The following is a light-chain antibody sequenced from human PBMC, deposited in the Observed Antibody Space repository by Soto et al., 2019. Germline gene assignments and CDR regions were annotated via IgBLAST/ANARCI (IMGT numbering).Light chain of an antibody. J-gene: IGLJ1*01. CDR3: CAYAGKDTLYG. Sequence: QSALTQPRSVSGSPGQSVTISCTGTSTDVGGYNYVSWYQQHPGKVPKLMLYDVSKRPSGVPDRFSGSKSGNTASLTISGLQAEDEADYYCCAYAGKDTLYGFGSGTKLTV. V-gene: IGLV2-11*01. CDR1: STDVGGYNY. CDR2: DVS.